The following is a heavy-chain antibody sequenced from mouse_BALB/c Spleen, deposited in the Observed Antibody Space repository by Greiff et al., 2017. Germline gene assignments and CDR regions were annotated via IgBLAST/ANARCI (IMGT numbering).Heavy chain of an antibody. CDR2: ISYSGST. J-gene: IGHJ4*01. V-gene: IGHV3-8*02. CDR3: ARYMLLSYAMDY. Sequence: EVKLVESGPSLVKPSQTLSLTCSVTGDSITSGYWNWIRKFPGNKLEYMGYISYSGSTYYNPSLKSRISITRDTSKNQYYLQLNSVTTEDTATYYCARYMLLSYAMDYWGQGTSVTVSS. D-gene: IGHD2-12*01. CDR1: GDSITSGY.